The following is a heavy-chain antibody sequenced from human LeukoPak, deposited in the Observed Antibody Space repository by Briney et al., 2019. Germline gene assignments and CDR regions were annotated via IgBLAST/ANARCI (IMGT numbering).Heavy chain of an antibody. CDR2: IHPTDGST. J-gene: IGHJ4*02. D-gene: IGHD3-10*01. CDR3: ARANGGGLDY. Sequence: RXAXXQGLXXLLIIHPTDGSTSYTQNIQGTVTMTRDTATGTFYLALSSLRSEDTAVYWCARANGGGLDYWGQGTLITVSS. V-gene: IGHV1-46*01.